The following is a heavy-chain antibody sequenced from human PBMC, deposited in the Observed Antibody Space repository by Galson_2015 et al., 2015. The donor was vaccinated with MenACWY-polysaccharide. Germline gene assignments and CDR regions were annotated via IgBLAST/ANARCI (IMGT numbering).Heavy chain of an antibody. CDR3: ARGLYSSGGGF. D-gene: IGHD6-19*01. CDR1: GFTVSNFY. J-gene: IGHJ1*01. Sequence: SLRLSCAASGFTVSNFYMSWVRQAPGKGLEWVSLIYTGGGTHYVDSVKGRFTISRDNSKNTVYLQMNSLRVEDTAVYYCARGLYSSGGGFWGQGTLVTVSS. V-gene: IGHV3-53*01. CDR2: IYTGGGT.